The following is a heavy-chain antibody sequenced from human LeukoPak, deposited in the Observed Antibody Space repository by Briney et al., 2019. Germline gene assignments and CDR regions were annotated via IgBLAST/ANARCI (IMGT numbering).Heavy chain of an antibody. J-gene: IGHJ4*02. CDR3: ARSDTHHIHSSSWHFDY. V-gene: IGHV4-59*01. Sequence: SSETLSLTCSVSGGSIGTNYWSWIRQVPGKGLEWIGYSSYSGSSNYNPSLKSRVTISVDTSKTQFSLYLNSVTAADTAVYYCARSDTHHIHSSSWHFDYWGQGTLVTVSS. CDR1: GGSIGTNY. CDR2: SSYSGSS. D-gene: IGHD6-13*01.